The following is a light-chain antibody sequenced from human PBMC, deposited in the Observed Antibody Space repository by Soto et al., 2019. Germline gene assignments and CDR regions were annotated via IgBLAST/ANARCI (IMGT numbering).Light chain of an antibody. CDR1: RDIRSS. Sequence: IVLLQPPETLSVSPGARVTLSCRTRRDIRSSLAWYQQKPGQAPRLLIYGASTRATGIPARFTGSGSGTEFILTITSLQSEDSAVYYCQEYNTWPWTFGQGTKVDI. CDR2: GAS. J-gene: IGKJ1*01. CDR3: QEYNTWPWT. V-gene: IGKV3-15*01.